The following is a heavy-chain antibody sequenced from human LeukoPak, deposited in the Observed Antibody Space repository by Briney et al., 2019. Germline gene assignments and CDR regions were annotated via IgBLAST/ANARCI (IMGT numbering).Heavy chain of an antibody. CDR3: ARVRDTSSGGYYFDY. V-gene: IGHV4-39*07. CDR1: GGSISSSSYY. CDR2: IYYSGST. D-gene: IGHD6-6*01. Sequence: SETLSLTCTVSGGSISSSSYYWGWIRQPPGKGLEWIGSIYYSGSTYYNPSLKSRVTISVDTSKKQFSLKLSSVTAADTAVYYCARVRDTSSGGYYFDYWGQGTLVTVSS. J-gene: IGHJ4*02.